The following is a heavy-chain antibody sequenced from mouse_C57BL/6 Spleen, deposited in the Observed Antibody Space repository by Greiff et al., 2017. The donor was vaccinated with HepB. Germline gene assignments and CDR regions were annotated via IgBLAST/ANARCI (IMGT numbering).Heavy chain of an antibody. CDR1: GYTFTSYW. V-gene: IGHV1-52*01. CDR2: IDPSDSET. Sequence: VQLQQPGAELVRPGSSVKLSCKASGYTFTSYWMHWVKQRPIQGLEWIGNIDPSDSETHYNQKFKDKATLTVDKSSSTAYMQLSSLTSEDSAVYYCARGGGNGGDYWGQGTTLTVSS. D-gene: IGHD1-1*02. J-gene: IGHJ2*01. CDR3: ARGGGNGGDY.